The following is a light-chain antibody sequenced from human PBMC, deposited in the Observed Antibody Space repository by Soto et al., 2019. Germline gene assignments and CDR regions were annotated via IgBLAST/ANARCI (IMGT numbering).Light chain of an antibody. V-gene: IGKV1-5*03. CDR2: KAS. CDR3: QQYNSYPYT. CDR1: PSISNW. J-gene: IGKJ2*01. Sequence: DIQMTQSPSTLSASVGDRVTITCRASPSISNWLAWYQQKPGKAPKVLIYKASSLQSGVPSRFSGSGSGTEFTLTISSVQPDDVATYCCQQYNSYPYTFGQGTKLEIK.